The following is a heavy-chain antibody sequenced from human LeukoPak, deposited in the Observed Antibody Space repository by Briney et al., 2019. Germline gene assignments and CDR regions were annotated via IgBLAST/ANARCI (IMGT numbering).Heavy chain of an antibody. Sequence: SETLSLTCAVYGGSFSGYYWSWIRQPPGKGLEWIGEINHSGSTNYNPSLKSRVTISVDTSKNQFSLKLSSVTAADTAVYYCARETIYDGYYFDYWGQGTLVTVSS. CDR2: INHSGST. CDR1: GGSFSGYY. V-gene: IGHV4-34*01. D-gene: IGHD3-22*01. J-gene: IGHJ4*02. CDR3: ARETIYDGYYFDY.